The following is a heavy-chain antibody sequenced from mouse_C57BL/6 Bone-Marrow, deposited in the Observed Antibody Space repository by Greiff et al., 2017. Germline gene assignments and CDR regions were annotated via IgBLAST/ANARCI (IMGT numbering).Heavy chain of an antibody. Sequence: VQLQQSGAELMKPGASVKLSCKATGYTFTGYWIEWVKQRPGHGLEWIGEILPGSGGTNYNEKFKGKATFTADTSSNTAYMQLSSLTTEDSAIYYCARADYYGSDAMDYWGQGTSLTVSS. J-gene: IGHJ4*01. D-gene: IGHD1-1*01. V-gene: IGHV1-9*01. CDR2: ILPGSGGT. CDR1: GYTFTGYW. CDR3: ARADYYGSDAMDY.